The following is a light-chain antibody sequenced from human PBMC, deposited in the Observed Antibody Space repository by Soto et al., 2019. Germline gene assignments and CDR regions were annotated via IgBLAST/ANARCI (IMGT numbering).Light chain of an antibody. CDR1: QSVSRY. Sequence: EVVLTQSPATLSLSPGERATLSCRPSQSVSRYLAWYQQKPGQAPRLLIYDASNRATGIPARFSGSGSGTDFTLTISRLEPEDCAVYYCQQRSHWPVTFGQGTRLEIK. V-gene: IGKV3-11*01. CDR3: QQRSHWPVT. CDR2: DAS. J-gene: IGKJ5*01.